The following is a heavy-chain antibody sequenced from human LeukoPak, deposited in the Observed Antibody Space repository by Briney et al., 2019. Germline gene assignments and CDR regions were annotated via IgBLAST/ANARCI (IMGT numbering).Heavy chain of an antibody. D-gene: IGHD6-19*01. V-gene: IGHV1-18*01. CDR1: GYSFTNYA. J-gene: IGHJ4*02. CDR2: INTYNGNT. Sequence: ASVKVSCKASGYSFTNYAMNWVRQAPGQGLEWMGWINTYNGNTNYAQKLRGRVTMTTDTSTSTAYMELRSLRSDDTAVYYCAKDPHEFSSGWSHFDYWGQGTLVTVSS. CDR3: AKDPHEFSSGWSHFDY.